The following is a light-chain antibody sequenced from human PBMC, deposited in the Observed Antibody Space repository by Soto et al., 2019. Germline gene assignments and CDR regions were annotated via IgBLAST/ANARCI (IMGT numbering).Light chain of an antibody. CDR2: AAS. V-gene: IGKV1-39*01. CDR1: QHINSY. CDR3: QQSYKTPPS. J-gene: IGKJ2*01. Sequence: DIQMTQSPSSLSASVGDRVTITCRASQHINSYLNWYQQKPGKAPKLLIYAASDLQSGVPSRFSGSRSGTDFTLTISSLQPEDFATYYCQQSYKTPPSFGKGTKREIK.